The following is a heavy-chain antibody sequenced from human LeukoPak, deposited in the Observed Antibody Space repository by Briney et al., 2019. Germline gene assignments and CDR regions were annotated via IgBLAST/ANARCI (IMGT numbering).Heavy chain of an antibody. Sequence: GESLKISCKVSGYILTNYYIGWVRQMPGEGLQWMGVIYPGGSDTRYSPSFQGQVTISADKSISTAYLQWSSLKASDTAIYYCARAASGTARFDFWGQGTLVTVSS. CDR2: IYPGGSDT. CDR3: ARAASGTARFDF. J-gene: IGHJ4*02. CDR1: GYILTNYY. D-gene: IGHD6-13*01. V-gene: IGHV5-51*01.